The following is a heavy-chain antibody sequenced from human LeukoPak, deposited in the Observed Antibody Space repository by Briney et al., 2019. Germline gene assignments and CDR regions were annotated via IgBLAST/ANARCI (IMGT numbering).Heavy chain of an antibody. J-gene: IGHJ4*02. CDR2: ISYDGSNK. V-gene: IGHV3-30-3*02. Sequence: GGSLRLSCAASGFTFSSYAMHWVRQAPGKGLEWVAVISYDGSNKYYADSVKGRFTISRDNSKNTLYLQMNSLRAEDTAVYYCAKLVPNWNYFDYWGQGTLVTVSS. CDR3: AKLVPNWNYFDY. D-gene: IGHD1-1*01. CDR1: GFTFSSYA.